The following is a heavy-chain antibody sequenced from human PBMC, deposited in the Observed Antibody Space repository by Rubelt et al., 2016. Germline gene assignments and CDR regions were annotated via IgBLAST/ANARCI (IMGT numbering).Heavy chain of an antibody. Sequence: QVQLVQSGAEVKKPGASVKVSCKASGYTFTSYAMHWVRQAPGQRLEWMGWINAGNGNTKYSQKFQGRVTMTTDTSTSTAYMELRSLRSDDTAVYYCARSYYDSYSPAFDIWGQGTMVTVSS. CDR1: GYTFTSYA. CDR3: ARSYYDSYSPAFDI. CDR2: INAGNGNT. J-gene: IGHJ3*02. D-gene: IGHD3-22*01. V-gene: IGHV1-3*01.